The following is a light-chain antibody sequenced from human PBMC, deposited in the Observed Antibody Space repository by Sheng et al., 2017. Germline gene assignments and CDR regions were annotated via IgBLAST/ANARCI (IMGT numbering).Light chain of an antibody. CDR3: SSYVGTYRV. Sequence: QSALTQPRSVSGSPGQSVTFSCTGASSDVGAYSHVSWYQQHPGKAPKLMIYDVTNRPSGVPDRFSGSRSASTASLTISGLQAEDEADYYCSSYVGTYRVFGGGTKLTVL. CDR2: DVT. V-gene: IGLV2-11*01. CDR1: SSDVGAYSH. J-gene: IGLJ3*02.